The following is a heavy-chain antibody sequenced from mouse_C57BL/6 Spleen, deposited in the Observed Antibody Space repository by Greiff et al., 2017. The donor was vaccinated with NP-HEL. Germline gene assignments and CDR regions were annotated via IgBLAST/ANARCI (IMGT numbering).Heavy chain of an antibody. CDR2: IYPGDGDT. V-gene: IGHV1-80*01. J-gene: IGHJ2*01. Sequence: VQLQQFGAELVKPGASVKISCKASGYAFSSYWMNWVKQRPGKGLEWIGQIYPGDGDTNYNGKFKGKATLTADKSSSTAYMQLSSLTSEDSAVYFCARWGYYGSGDYWGQGTTLTVSS. CDR1: GYAFSSYW. CDR3: ARWGYYGSGDY. D-gene: IGHD1-1*01.